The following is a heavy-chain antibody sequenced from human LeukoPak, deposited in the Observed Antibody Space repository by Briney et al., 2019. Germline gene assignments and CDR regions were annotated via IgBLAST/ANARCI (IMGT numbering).Heavy chain of an antibody. V-gene: IGHV4-59*12. D-gene: IGHD3-10*01. CDR2: ISYSGST. CDR1: GGSLSPYY. Sequence: KTSETLSLTCTVSGGSLSPYYWSWIRQSPGKGLEWIGYISYSGSTSSHPSLKSRVTISVDKSKNQFSLKLSSVTAADTAVYYCARGPGGYYGSGGYYFDYWGQGTLVTVSS. J-gene: IGHJ4*02. CDR3: ARGPGGYYGSGGYYFDY.